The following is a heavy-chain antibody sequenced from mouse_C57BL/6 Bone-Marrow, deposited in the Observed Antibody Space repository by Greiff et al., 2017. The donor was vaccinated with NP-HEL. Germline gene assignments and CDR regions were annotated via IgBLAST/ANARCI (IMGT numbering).Heavy chain of an antibody. CDR2: IYYSGTI. CDR3: ARERLLLYFDY. J-gene: IGHJ2*01. CDR1: GISITTGNYR. Sequence: EVKLLESGPGLVKPSQTVFLTCTVTGISITTGNYRWSWIRQFPGNKLEWIGYIYYSGTITYNPSLTSRTTITRDTPKNQFFLEMNSLTAEDTATYYCARERLLLYFDYWGQGTTLTVSS. V-gene: IGHV3-5*01. D-gene: IGHD2-3*01.